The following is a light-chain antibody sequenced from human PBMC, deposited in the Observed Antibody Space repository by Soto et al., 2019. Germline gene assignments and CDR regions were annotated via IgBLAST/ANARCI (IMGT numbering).Light chain of an antibody. CDR3: QQYNSYRT. CDR1: QSITNY. J-gene: IGKJ1*01. CDR2: AAD. V-gene: IGKV1-16*01. Sequence: DIQMTQSPSSLSASVGDTVTITCRASQSITNYLTWFQQKPGKAPSLLIFAADNLQDGVPSRFSGSGSGTEFTLTISSLQPDDFATYYCQQYNSYRTFGQGTKVDIK.